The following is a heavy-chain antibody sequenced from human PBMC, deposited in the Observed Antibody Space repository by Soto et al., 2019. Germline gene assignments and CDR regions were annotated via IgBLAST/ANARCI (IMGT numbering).Heavy chain of an antibody. CDR1: GFTFSDYA. D-gene: IGHD6-19*01. J-gene: IGHJ4*02. Sequence: VQLVESGGGVVQPGRSLRLSCAASGFTFSDYAMHWVRQAPCKGLEWVAVVSHDGRNTHYADSVKGRFTISRDSSKNTVSLEMTSLRAEDTAVYYCARGGRQWLVTSDFNYWGQGALVTVSS. V-gene: IGHV3-30*03. CDR2: VSHDGRNT. CDR3: ARGGRQWLVTSDFNY.